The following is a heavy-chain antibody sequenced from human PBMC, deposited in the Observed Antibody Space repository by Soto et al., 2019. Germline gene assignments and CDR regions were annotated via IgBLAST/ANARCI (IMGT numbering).Heavy chain of an antibody. Sequence: VSLRLSCAASGFTFSNVWMSWVRQAPGKGLEWVGRIKTKTDGGTADFAAPVKGRFTISRDDSKNTLYLQMNSLKTEDTAVYYCTTLPLDYWGQGAPVTVSS. CDR3: TTLPLDY. J-gene: IGHJ4*02. CDR1: GFTFSNVW. V-gene: IGHV3-15*01. CDR2: IKTKTDGGTA.